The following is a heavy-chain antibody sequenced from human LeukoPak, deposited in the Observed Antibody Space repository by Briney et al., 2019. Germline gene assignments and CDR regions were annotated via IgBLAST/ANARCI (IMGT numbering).Heavy chain of an antibody. CDR3: AKGSFYCNGNSCPQYYYYMDV. CDR1: GYTCSSDG. D-gene: IGHD2/OR15-2a*01. Sequence: GGSLRLSCAASGYTCSSDGIHWVRQAPGKGLEWVAFIRYDGSNKYYADAGKGRFTISRGDSKNTLYLQMNSLRVEDTAVYYCAKGSFYCNGNSCPQYYYYMDVWGKGTTVTVSS. CDR2: IRYDGSNK. J-gene: IGHJ6*03. V-gene: IGHV3-30*02.